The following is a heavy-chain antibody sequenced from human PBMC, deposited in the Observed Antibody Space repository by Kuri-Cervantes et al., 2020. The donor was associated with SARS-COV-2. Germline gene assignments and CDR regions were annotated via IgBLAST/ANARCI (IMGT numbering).Heavy chain of an antibody. CDR2: VDPGDSET. Sequence: GESLKISCKASGYSFTTYWIGWVRQMPGKGLEWMGYVDPGDSETKYRPSFQGQFTLSSDNAINTAYLQWSSLKASDTAMYYCARWVRVVPPALINLYFDLWGRGTLVTVSS. CDR3: ARWVRVVPPALINLYFDL. CDR1: GYSFTTYW. V-gene: IGHV5-51*01. J-gene: IGHJ2*01. D-gene: IGHD2-2*01.